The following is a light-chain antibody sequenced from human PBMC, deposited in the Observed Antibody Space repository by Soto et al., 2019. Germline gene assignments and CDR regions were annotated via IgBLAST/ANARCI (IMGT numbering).Light chain of an antibody. CDR3: SAWDDSLSGPV. Sequence: VLAQPPSASGTPGQRVTISCSGSSSNIGSNTVNWYQQLPGTAPKLLIYSNNQRPSGVPDRFSGSKSGTSASLAISGLQSEDEADYYCSAWDDSLSGPVFGGGTKLTVL. CDR1: SSNIGSNT. J-gene: IGLJ2*01. V-gene: IGLV1-44*01. CDR2: SNN.